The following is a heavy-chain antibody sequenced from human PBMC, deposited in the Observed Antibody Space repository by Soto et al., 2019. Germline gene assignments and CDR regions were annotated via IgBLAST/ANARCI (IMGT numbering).Heavy chain of an antibody. D-gene: IGHD2-15*01. V-gene: IGHV4-31*03. J-gene: IGHJ6*01. Sequence: PSETLSLTCTLSGGSVNSGGYHWSWIRQHRRKGREWSGDSYYSGSTYYNPSLKRRGTISIDTSTNHFSLHLSALTAADTAVYYCASVSLPNRDHYGMDVWGEGTTVTV. CDR1: GGSVNSGGYH. CDR2: SYYSGST. CDR3: ASVSLPNRDHYGMDV.